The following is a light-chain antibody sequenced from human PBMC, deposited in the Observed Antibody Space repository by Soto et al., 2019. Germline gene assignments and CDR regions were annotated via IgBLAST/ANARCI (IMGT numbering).Light chain of an antibody. CDR3: QSYDSGLSGYV. CDR1: SSNIGAGYE. Sequence: QSVLTQPPSVSEAPGQRVTISCTGSSSNIGAGYEAHWYQQVPGTAPKLLIYENNNRPSGVPDRLSGSKSGTSASLAITGLQAEDEAEYYCQSYDSGLSGYVFGTGTKLTVL. J-gene: IGLJ1*01. CDR2: ENN. V-gene: IGLV1-40*01.